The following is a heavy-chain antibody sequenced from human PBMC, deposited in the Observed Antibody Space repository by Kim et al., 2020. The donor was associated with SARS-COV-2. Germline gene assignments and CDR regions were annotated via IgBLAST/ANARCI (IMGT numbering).Heavy chain of an antibody. CDR3: ARDHSSVGDWFDP. V-gene: IGHV3-21*01. J-gene: IGHJ5*02. Sequence: YADSVKGRFTISRNYAKKSWYRQMNSVRAEDTAVYYCARDHSSVGDWFDPWGQGTLVTVSS. D-gene: IGHD6-19*01.